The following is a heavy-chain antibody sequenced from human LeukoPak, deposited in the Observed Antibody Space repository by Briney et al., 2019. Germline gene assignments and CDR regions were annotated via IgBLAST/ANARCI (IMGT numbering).Heavy chain of an antibody. D-gene: IGHD3-22*01. CDR2: ISNSGST. Sequence: PSETLSLTCTVSGGSISSSSHYWGWIRQPPGKGLEWIGSISNSGSTYYNPSLKSRVTISVDTSKNQFSLKLSSVTAADTAVYYCARSPDYYYDSSGSDFDYWGQGTLVTVSS. CDR3: ARSPDYYYDSSGSDFDY. J-gene: IGHJ4*02. V-gene: IGHV4-39*01. CDR1: GGSISSSSHY.